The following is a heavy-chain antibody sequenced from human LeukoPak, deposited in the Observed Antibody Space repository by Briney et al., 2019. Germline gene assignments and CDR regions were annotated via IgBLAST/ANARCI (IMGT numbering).Heavy chain of an antibody. CDR2: INPKNDVT. J-gene: IGHJ4*02. D-gene: IGHD2-2*01. CDR1: GYTFSGYY. CDR3: AREGVAAAFDY. Sequence: ASVKVSCKASGYTFSGYYVHWARQAPGQGLEWLGWINPKNDVTKNAQNFQGRVTMTRDTSTSTAYMELSSLRSDDTAIYYCAREGVAAAFDYWGQGTLVTVSS. V-gene: IGHV1-2*02.